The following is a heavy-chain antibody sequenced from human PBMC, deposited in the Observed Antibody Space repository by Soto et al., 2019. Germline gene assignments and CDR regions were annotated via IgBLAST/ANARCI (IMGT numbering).Heavy chain of an antibody. CDR1: GFSLSTSGVG. CDR3: IQSRCGGDCLQSYASHYYYGMDV. D-gene: IGHD2-21*02. J-gene: IGHJ6*02. Sequence: QITLKESGPTLVKPTQTLTLTCTFSGFSLSTSGVGVGWIRQPPGKALEWLALIYWDDDKRYSPSLRSRLTINKDTSKNPVVLTTTNLDPVDTATYYCIQSRCGGDCLQSYASHYYYGMDVWGQGTTVTVSS. V-gene: IGHV2-5*02. CDR2: IYWDDDK.